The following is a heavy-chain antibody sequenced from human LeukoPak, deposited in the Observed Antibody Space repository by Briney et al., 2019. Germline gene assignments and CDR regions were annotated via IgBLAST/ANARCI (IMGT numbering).Heavy chain of an antibody. CDR3: AKGGSPFIVATTWFDY. CDR1: GFTFDDYA. D-gene: IGHD5-12*01. CDR2: ISWNSGSI. J-gene: IGHJ4*02. Sequence: GGSLRLSCAASGFTFDDYAMHWVRQAPGKGLEWVSGISWNSGSIGYADSVKGRFTISRDNAKNSLYLQMNSLRAEDTALYYCAKGGSPFIVATTWFDYWGQGTLVTVSS. V-gene: IGHV3-9*01.